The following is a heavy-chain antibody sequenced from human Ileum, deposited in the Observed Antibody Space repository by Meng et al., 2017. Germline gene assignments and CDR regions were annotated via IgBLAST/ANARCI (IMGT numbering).Heavy chain of an antibody. J-gene: IGHJ4*02. V-gene: IGHV4-4*02. CDR1: SGSITSDTY. D-gene: IGHD4-23*01. CDR3: ARHGGYYQGF. Sequence: QAQLQESGPGLVKPSGTLSLTCAVSSGSITSDTYWSWVRLPPGKGLEWIGQISHSGSTFYNPSLKSRVTMSVDKSKSQFSLMLTSVTAADTAVYYCARHGGYYQGFWGQGTLVTVSS. CDR2: ISHSGST.